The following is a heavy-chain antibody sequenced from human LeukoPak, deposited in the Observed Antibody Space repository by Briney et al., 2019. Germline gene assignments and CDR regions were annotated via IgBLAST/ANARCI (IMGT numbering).Heavy chain of an antibody. CDR1: GGTFSNYA. CDR3: ARPRTYYDFWRGYPPFDY. CDR2: IITNYGTT. Sequence: ASVKVSRKASGGTFSNYATSWVRQAPGQGLEWMGGIITNYGTTNYAQKYQGRVTITADESTTTVYMELSSLRSEDTAVYYCARPRTYYDFWRGYPPFDYWGQGTLVTVSS. V-gene: IGHV1-69*13. J-gene: IGHJ4*02. D-gene: IGHD3-3*01.